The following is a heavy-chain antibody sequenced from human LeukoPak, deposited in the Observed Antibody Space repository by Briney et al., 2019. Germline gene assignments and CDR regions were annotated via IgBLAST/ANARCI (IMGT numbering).Heavy chain of an antibody. Sequence: SETLSLTCTVSGGSISSYYWSWIRQPPGKGLEWIGYIYYTGSTDYNPSLKSRVTISVDTSKNQFSLKLSSVTAADTAVYYCAVTAIHDAFDIWGQGTMVTVSS. V-gene: IGHV4-59*08. CDR3: AVTAIHDAFDI. D-gene: IGHD2-21*02. CDR2: IYYTGST. CDR1: GGSISSYY. J-gene: IGHJ3*02.